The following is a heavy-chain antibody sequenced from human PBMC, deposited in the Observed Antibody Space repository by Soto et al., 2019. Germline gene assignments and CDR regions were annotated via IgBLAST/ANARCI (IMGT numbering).Heavy chain of an antibody. J-gene: IGHJ4*02. CDR1: GFIFSTHS. D-gene: IGHD2-15*01. CDR3: ARGYCSGGSCYSASDY. Sequence: GGSLRLSCVDSGFIFSTHSMNWVRQAPGKGLEWVSYISSSSSTIYYADSVRGRFAISRDNAKNSLYLQMNSLRDEDTAVYYCARGYCSGGSCYSASDYWGQGTLVTVSS. CDR2: ISSSSSTI. V-gene: IGHV3-48*02.